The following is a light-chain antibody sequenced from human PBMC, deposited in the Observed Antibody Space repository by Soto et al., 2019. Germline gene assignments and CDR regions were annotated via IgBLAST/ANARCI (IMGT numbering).Light chain of an antibody. Sequence: DIQMTQSPSSLSASIGETVTITCRASQDISGRLNWYQQTRGRVPKLLIYGASNLESGVPSRFSGSGSGTDFTGKISGLPPEDFACYYCLQCYSPPLSFGGGTKVDIK. CDR1: QDISGR. CDR2: GAS. V-gene: IGKV1-39*01. CDR3: LQCYSPPLS. J-gene: IGKJ4*01.